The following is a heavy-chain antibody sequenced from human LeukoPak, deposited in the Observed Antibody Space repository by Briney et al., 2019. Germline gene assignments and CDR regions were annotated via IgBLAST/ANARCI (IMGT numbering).Heavy chain of an antibody. CDR3: ARWEGYYLRKYFQH. CDR2: IIPILGIA. CDR1: GGTFSSYA. Sequence: GASVKVSCKASGGTFSSYAISWVRQAPGQGLEWMGRIIPILGIANYAQKFLGRVTITADRSTSTAYMELSSLRSEDTAVYYCARWEGYYLRKYFQHWGQGTLVTVSS. V-gene: IGHV1-69*04. D-gene: IGHD3-10*01. J-gene: IGHJ1*01.